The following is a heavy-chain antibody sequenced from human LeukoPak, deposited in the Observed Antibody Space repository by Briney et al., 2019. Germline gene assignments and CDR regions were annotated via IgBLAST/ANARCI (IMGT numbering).Heavy chain of an antibody. CDR2: INHSGST. CDR3: ARNHTGYFDP. D-gene: IGHD5-18*01. V-gene: IGHV4-34*01. Sequence: PSETLSLTCAVYSGSFSGYSWSWIRQPPGKGQEWIGEINHSGSTNYSPSLKSRVTISVDTSSSQFSLSLSSVTAADTAVYYCARNHTGYFDPWGQGTLVTVSS. CDR1: SGSFSGYS. J-gene: IGHJ5*02.